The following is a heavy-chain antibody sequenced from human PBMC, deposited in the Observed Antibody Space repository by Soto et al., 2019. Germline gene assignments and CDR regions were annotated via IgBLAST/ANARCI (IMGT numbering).Heavy chain of an antibody. D-gene: IGHD6-19*01. CDR3: VKDGSSGWPYFDDMDV. CDR1: GFTFSSYG. CDR2: ILYDGSKK. J-gene: IGHJ6*02. Sequence: PGGSLRLSRAASGFTFSSYGMHWVRQAPGKGLEWVAVILYDGSKKYYADSVKGRFTISRDNSKNTLYLQMSSLRAEDTALYYCVKDGSSGWPYFDDMDVWGQGTTVTVSS. V-gene: IGHV3-30*18.